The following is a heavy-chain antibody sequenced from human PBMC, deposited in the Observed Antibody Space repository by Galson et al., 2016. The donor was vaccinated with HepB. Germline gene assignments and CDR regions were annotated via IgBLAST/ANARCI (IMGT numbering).Heavy chain of an antibody. CDR3: AREGNYYGMDV. J-gene: IGHJ6*02. Sequence: SETLSLTCTVSGGSVSSGGYYWTWIRQPPGKGLEWIGYIYYSGSTKYNPPLKSRVTISVDTSKNQFSLKLSSVTAADTAVYYCAREGNYYGMDVWGQGTTVTVAS. V-gene: IGHV4-61*08. CDR2: IYYSGST. D-gene: IGHD3-10*01. CDR1: GGSVSSGGYY.